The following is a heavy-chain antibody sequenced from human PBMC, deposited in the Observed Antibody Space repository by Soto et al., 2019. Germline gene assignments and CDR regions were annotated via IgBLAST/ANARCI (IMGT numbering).Heavy chain of an antibody. CDR2: IYYSGST. V-gene: IGHV4-31*03. D-gene: IGHD4-17*01. CDR1: GGSISSGGYY. J-gene: IGHJ6*02. CDR3: ARDRKGLTTVTTGPYYYYYGMDV. Sequence: QVQLQESGPGLVKPSQTLSLTCTVPGGSISSGGYYWSWIRQHPGKGLEWIGYIYYSGSTYYNPSLKSRVTISVDTSKNQFSLKLSSVTAADTAVYYCARDRKGLTTVTTGPYYYYYGMDVWGQGTTVTVSS.